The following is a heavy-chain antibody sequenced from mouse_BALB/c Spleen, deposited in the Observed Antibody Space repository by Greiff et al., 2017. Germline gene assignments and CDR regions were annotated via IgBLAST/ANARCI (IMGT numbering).Heavy chain of an antibody. D-gene: IGHD2-1*01. CDR3: ARSGGNWYYFDY. Sequence: EVQLQQSGAELVKPGASVKLSCTASGFNIKDTYMHWVKQRPEQGLEWIGRIDPANGNTKYDPKFQGKATITADTSSNTAYLQLSSLTSEDTAVYYCARSGGNWYYFDYWGQGTTLTVSS. V-gene: IGHV14-3*02. CDR1: GFNIKDTY. CDR2: IDPANGNT. J-gene: IGHJ2*01.